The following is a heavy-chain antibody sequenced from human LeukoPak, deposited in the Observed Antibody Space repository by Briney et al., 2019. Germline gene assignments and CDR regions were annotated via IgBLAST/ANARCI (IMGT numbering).Heavy chain of an antibody. J-gene: IGHJ4*02. CDR2: IYYSGST. CDR3: ERHGSSGYYYDVDY. Sequence: WETLSLTCTVSGGSLSSSSYYWGWIRQRPGQGLEWIGRIYYSGSTYYNPSLKRRITITVDTSKNQLSLMLSSVTAADTAVYYCERHGSSGYYYDVDYWGQETLVSVCS. D-gene: IGHD3-22*01. CDR1: GGSLSSSSYY. V-gene: IGHV4-39*01.